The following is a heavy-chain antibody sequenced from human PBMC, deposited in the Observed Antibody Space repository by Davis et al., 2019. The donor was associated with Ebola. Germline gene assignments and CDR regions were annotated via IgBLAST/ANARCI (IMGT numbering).Heavy chain of an antibody. D-gene: IGHD4-11*01. J-gene: IGHJ6*02. V-gene: IGHV3-30*03. CDR2: ISYDGSNK. Sequence: PGGSLRLSCAASGFTFSSYGMHWVRQAPGKGLEWVAVISYDGSNKYYADSVKGRFTISRDNSKNTLHLQMNSLRVEDTAVYFCAREPTGNYYYLYGMDVWGQGTTVTVSS. CDR1: GFTFSSYG. CDR3: AREPTGNYYYLYGMDV.